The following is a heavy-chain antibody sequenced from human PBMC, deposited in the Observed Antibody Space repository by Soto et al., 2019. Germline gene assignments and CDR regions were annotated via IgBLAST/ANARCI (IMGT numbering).Heavy chain of an antibody. Sequence: PSETLSLTCTVSGGSISSGDYYWSWIRQPPGKGLEWIGYIYYSGSTYYNPSLKSRVTISVDTSKNQFSLKLSSVTAADTAVYYCARAYDYVWGSDNWFDPWGQGTLVTVSS. CDR3: ARAYDYVWGSDNWFDP. D-gene: IGHD3-16*01. V-gene: IGHV4-30-4*01. CDR2: IYYSGST. J-gene: IGHJ5*02. CDR1: GGSISSGDYY.